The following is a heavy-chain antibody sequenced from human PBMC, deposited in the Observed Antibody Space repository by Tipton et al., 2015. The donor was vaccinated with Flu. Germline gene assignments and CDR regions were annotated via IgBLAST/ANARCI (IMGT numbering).Heavy chain of an antibody. D-gene: IGHD3-10*01. CDR3: ATYYYGSGTQSAFDY. Sequence: WFRQPPGKGLEWIGSIFHGGSTYYNPSLKSRVTISVDTSKNQFSLKLSSVTAADTAVYYCATYYYGSGTQSAFDYWGQGTLVTVSS. V-gene: IGHV4-38-2*01. CDR2: IFHGGST. J-gene: IGHJ4*02.